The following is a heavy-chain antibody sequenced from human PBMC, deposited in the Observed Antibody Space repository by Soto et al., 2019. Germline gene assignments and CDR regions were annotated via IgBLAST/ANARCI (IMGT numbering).Heavy chain of an antibody. CDR3: AKEITYYYYYMDV. J-gene: IGHJ6*03. D-gene: IGHD3-16*01. CDR2: ISYDGSNK. CDR1: GFTFSSYG. Sequence: PGGSLRLSCAASGFTFSSYGMHWVRQAPGKGLEWVAVISYDGSNKYYADSVKGRFTISRDNSKNTLYLQMNSLRAEDTAVYYCAKEITYYYYYMDVWGKGTTVTVSS. V-gene: IGHV3-30*18.